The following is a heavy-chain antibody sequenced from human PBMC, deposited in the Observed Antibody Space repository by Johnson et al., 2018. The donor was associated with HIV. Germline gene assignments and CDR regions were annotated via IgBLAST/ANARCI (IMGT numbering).Heavy chain of an antibody. J-gene: IGHJ3*01. D-gene: IGHD2-2*01. CDR3: ARGYCTSSSHCDAFDL. CDR2: IWYDGITK. V-gene: IGHV3-33*01. CDR1: GFSFRNYG. Sequence: QVLLVESGGGVVQPGRSLRLSCAASGFSFRNYGMHWVRQAPGKGLEWVSLIWYDGITKYYTDSVKGRFTISRDTSENTLYLQMNILRAEDTAVYFCARGYCTSSSHCDAFDLWGQGTMVTVSS.